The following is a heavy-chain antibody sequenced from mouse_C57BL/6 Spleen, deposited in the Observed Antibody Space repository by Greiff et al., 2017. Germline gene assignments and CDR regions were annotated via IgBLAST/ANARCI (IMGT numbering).Heavy chain of an antibody. J-gene: IGHJ1*03. CDR2: ISSGSSTI. Sequence: EVKLMESGGGLVKPGGSLKLSCAASGFTFSDYGMHWVRQAPEKGLEWVAYISSGSSTIYYADTVKGRFTISRDNAKNTMFLQMTSLRSEDTAMYYCARKAIVTTSRFWYFDVWGTGTTVTVSS. V-gene: IGHV5-17*01. CDR3: ARKAIVTTSRFWYFDV. CDR1: GFTFSDYG. D-gene: IGHD2-5*01.